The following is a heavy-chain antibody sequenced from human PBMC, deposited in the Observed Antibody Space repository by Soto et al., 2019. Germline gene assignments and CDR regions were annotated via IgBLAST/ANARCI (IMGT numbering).Heavy chain of an antibody. Sequence: SETLSLTCTVSGGSISSYYWSWIRQPPGKGLEWIGYIYYSGSTNYNPSLKSRVTISVDTSKNQFSLKLSSVTAADTAVYYCARAKRVHVAAAGTIWFDPWGQGTLVTVSS. CDR2: IYYSGST. CDR1: GGSISSYY. V-gene: IGHV4-59*01. J-gene: IGHJ5*02. D-gene: IGHD6-13*01. CDR3: ARAKRVHVAAAGTIWFDP.